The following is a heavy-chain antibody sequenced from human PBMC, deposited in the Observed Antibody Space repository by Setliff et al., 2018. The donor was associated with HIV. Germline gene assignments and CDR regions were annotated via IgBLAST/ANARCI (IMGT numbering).Heavy chain of an antibody. CDR1: GYTFTGYF. CDR2: IIPNSAGT. CDR3: ARIDGPYYNFWSGEGAFDS. Sequence: ASVKVSCKASGYTFTGYFIHWVRQAPGQGLEWMGRIIPNSAGTNYAQKFQGRVTMTRDTSISTAYMELSRLRSDDTAVYYCARIDGPYYNFWSGEGAFDSWGQGTMVTVSS. J-gene: IGHJ3*02. V-gene: IGHV1-2*06. D-gene: IGHD3-3*01.